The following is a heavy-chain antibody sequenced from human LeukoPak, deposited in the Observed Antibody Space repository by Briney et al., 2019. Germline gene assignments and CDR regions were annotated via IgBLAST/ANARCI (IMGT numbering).Heavy chain of an antibody. CDR2: IWYDGSNK. D-gene: IGHD5-18*01. Sequence: GRSLRLSCGASGFTFSSYGMHWVRQAPGKGLEWVAVIWYDGSNKYYADSVKGRFTISRDNSKNTLYLQMNSLRAEDTAVYYCARTYGYSYGHIDYWGQGTLVTVSS. CDR1: GFTFSSYG. J-gene: IGHJ4*02. V-gene: IGHV3-33*01. CDR3: ARTYGYSYGHIDY.